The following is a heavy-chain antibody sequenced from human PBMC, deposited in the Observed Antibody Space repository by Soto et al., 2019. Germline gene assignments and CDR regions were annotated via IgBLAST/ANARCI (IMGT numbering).Heavy chain of an antibody. CDR2: INHSGST. Sequence: KTSETLSLTCAVYGGSFSGYYWSWIRQPPGKGLEWIGEINHSGSTNYNPSLKSRVTISVDTSKIQFSLKLSSVTAADTAVYYCARGLGPYYDFWSGYSYYGMDVWGQGTTVTVSS. V-gene: IGHV4-34*01. D-gene: IGHD3-3*01. CDR1: GGSFSGYY. J-gene: IGHJ6*02. CDR3: ARGLGPYYDFWSGYSYYGMDV.